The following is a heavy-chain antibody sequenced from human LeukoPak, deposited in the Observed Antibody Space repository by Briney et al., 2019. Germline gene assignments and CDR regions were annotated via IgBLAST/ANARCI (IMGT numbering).Heavy chain of an antibody. CDR1: GGSISSYY. D-gene: IGHD2-15*01. CDR2: IYYSGST. CDR3: ARIPQYCSGGSCYWNWFDP. Sequence: SETLSLTCTVSGGSISSYYWGWIRQPPGKGLEWIGYIYYSGSTNYNPSLKSRVTISVDTSKNQFSLKLSSVTAADTAVYYCARIPQYCSGGSCYWNWFDPWGQGTLVTVSS. V-gene: IGHV4-59*01. J-gene: IGHJ5*02.